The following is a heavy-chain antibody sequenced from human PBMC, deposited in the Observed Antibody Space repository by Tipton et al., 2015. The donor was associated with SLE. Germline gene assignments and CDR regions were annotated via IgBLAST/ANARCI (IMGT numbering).Heavy chain of an antibody. V-gene: IGHV4-4*02. CDR2: IHHGGNT. J-gene: IGHJ4*02. D-gene: IGHD3-22*01. Sequence: TLSLTCTVSGGSISSSNWWSWVRQPPGKGLEWIGEIHHGGNTNYNPSLKNRVTISVDKSKNQFSLNLSSVTAADTAVYYCARDEYRYDTTGYHLLGHFDFWGQGTLVTVSS. CDR3: ARDEYRYDTTGYHLLGHFDF. CDR1: GGSISSSNW.